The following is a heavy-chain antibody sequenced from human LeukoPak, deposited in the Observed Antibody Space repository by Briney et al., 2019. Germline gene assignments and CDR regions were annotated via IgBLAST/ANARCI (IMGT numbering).Heavy chain of an antibody. CDR3: ARGPDTAMVRGGFDY. J-gene: IGHJ4*02. Sequence: SETLCLTCAVYGGSFSGYYWSWIRQPPGKGLEWIGEINHSGSTNYNPSLKSRVTISVDTSKNQFSLKLSSVTAADTAVYYCARGPDTAMVRGGFDYWGQGTLVTVSS. D-gene: IGHD5-18*01. V-gene: IGHV4-34*01. CDR1: GGSFSGYY. CDR2: INHSGST.